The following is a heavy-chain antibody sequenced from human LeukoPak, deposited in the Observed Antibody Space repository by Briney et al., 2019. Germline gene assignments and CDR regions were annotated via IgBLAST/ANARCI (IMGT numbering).Heavy chain of an antibody. D-gene: IGHD2-15*01. V-gene: IGHV1-2*02. J-gene: IGHJ2*01. CDR1: GYTFTGYY. CDR3: ARDPLYSVVAFDL. Sequence: ASVKVSCKASGYTFTGYYMHWVRQAPGQGLEWMGWINPNSGGTNYAQKFQGRVTMTRDTSISTAYMELSRLRSDDTAVYYCARDPLYSVVAFDLWGRGTLVTVSS. CDR2: INPNSGGT.